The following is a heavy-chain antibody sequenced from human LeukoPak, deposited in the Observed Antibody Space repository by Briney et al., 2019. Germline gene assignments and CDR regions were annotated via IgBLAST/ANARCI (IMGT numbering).Heavy chain of an antibody. CDR1: GGSISSGGYS. J-gene: IGHJ5*02. D-gene: IGHD3-16*01. V-gene: IGHV4-30-4*07. CDR2: IYYSGST. Sequence: SETLSLTCAVSGGSISSGGYSWSWIRQPPGKGLEWIGYIYYSGSTYYNPSLKSRVTISVDTSKNQFSLKLSSVTAADTAVYYCARDLEGDRWFDPWGQGTLVTVSS. CDR3: ARDLEGDRWFDP.